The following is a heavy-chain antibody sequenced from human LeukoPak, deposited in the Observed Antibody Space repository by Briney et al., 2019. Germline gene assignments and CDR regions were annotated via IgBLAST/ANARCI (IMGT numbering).Heavy chain of an antibody. Sequence: ASVKVSCKASGYTFINNWMHWVRQAPGQGLEWMGGIIPIFGTANYAQKFQGRVTITADKSTSTAYMELSSLRSDDTAVFYCARSPGILTGENFDYWGQGTLVTVSS. J-gene: IGHJ4*02. CDR1: GYTFINNW. V-gene: IGHV1-69*06. D-gene: IGHD3-9*01. CDR2: IIPIFGTA. CDR3: ARSPGILTGENFDY.